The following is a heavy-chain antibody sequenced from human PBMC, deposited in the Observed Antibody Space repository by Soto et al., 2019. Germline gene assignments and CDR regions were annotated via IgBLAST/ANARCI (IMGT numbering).Heavy chain of an antibody. D-gene: IGHD3-10*01. J-gene: IGHJ4*02. CDR1: GFTVSSNY. Sequence: PGGSLRLSCAASGFTVSSNYMSWVRQAPGKGLEWVSVIYSGGSTYYADSVKGRFTISRDNSKNTLYLQMNSLRAEDTAVYYCARESGRLGTGYDYWGQGTLVTVSS. V-gene: IGHV3-66*01. CDR2: IYSGGST. CDR3: ARESGRLGTGYDY.